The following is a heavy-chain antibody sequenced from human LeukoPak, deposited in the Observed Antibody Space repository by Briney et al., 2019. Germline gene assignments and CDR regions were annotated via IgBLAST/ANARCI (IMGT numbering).Heavy chain of an antibody. D-gene: IGHD7-27*01. Sequence: SETLSLTCTVSGGSISRYYWNWIRQPAGKGLEWIGRIYTSGTTNYNPSLKSRVTMSVDTSKNQFSLKLSSVTAADTAVYYCARGLGNHPEIPLDYWGQGTLVTVSS. V-gene: IGHV4-4*07. CDR3: ARGLGNHPEIPLDY. J-gene: IGHJ4*02. CDR1: GGSISRYY. CDR2: IYTSGTT.